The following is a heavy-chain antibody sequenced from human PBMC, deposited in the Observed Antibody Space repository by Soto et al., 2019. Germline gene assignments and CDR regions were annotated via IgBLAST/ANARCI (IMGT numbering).Heavy chain of an antibody. CDR2: ISATSDSV. Sequence: QVQLVESGGGLVRPGGSLRLSCAASGFTFSDYYLSWIRQVPGKGLEWVAYISATSDSVPYADSVKGRFTISRDNAKNSLYLQMNSLRAEDTAVYYCARVAVLTAAGTTDYWGQGTLVTVSS. J-gene: IGHJ4*02. V-gene: IGHV3-11*06. CDR1: GFTFSDYY. D-gene: IGHD6-13*01. CDR3: ARVAVLTAAGTTDY.